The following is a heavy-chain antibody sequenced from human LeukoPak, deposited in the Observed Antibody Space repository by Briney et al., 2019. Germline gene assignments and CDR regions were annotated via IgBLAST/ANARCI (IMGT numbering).Heavy chain of an antibody. CDR2: IYYSGST. CDR1: GGSISSYY. D-gene: IGHD2-2*01. Sequence: PSETLSLTCTVSGGSISSYYWSWIRQPPGKGLEWIGYIYYSGSTNYNPSLKSRVTISVDTSKNQFSLKLSSVTAADTAVYYCARGGKYCSSTSCTEHFDYWGQGTLVTVSS. CDR3: ARGGKYCSSTSCTEHFDY. J-gene: IGHJ4*02. V-gene: IGHV4-59*01.